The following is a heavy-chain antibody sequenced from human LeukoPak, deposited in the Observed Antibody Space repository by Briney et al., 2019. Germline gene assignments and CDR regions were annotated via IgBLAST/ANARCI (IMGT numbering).Heavy chain of an antibody. CDR3: VSGGDYHVRLCTY. J-gene: IGHJ4*01. CDR1: GFTFSSYS. V-gene: IGHV3-48*01. Sequence: GGSLRLSCAASGFTFSSYSMNWVRQAPGKGLEWVSYISSSSSTIYYADSVKGRFTISRDNAKNSLYLQMNSLTAEDTAIYYCVSGGDYHVRLCTYWGQGTLVTVSS. CDR2: ISSSSSTI. D-gene: IGHD4-17*01.